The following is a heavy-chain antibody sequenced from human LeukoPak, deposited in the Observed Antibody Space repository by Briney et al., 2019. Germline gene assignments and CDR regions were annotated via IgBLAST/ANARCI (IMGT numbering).Heavy chain of an antibody. CDR1: GFTFSSYL. CDR3: ARDFRYSSS. CDR2: ISGSSVST. Sequence: GGSLRLSCVASGFTFSSYLMAWVRQAPGKGLEWVSSISGSSVSTYYADSVKGRFTISRDNSKNTLYLQMDSLRAEDTAVYYCARDFRYSSSWGQGTLVTVSS. V-gene: IGHV3-23*01. J-gene: IGHJ4*02. D-gene: IGHD6-13*01.